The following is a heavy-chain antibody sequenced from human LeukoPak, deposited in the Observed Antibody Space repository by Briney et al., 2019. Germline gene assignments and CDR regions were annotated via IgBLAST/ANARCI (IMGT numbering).Heavy chain of an antibody. CDR3: ARHGYSGYDYRRYFDY. Sequence: GESLKISCKGSGYSFTSYWIGWVRQMPGKGLEWMGIIYPGGSDTRYSPSFQGQVTISADKSISTAYLQWSSLKASDTAMYYCARHGYSGYDYRRYFDYWGQGTLVTVSS. D-gene: IGHD5-12*01. V-gene: IGHV5-51*01. CDR2: IYPGGSDT. CDR1: GYSFTSYW. J-gene: IGHJ4*02.